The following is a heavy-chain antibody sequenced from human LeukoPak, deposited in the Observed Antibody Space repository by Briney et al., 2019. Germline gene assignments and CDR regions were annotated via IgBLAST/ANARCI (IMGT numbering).Heavy chain of an antibody. CDR3: TRDQISRITIFDLHYYYYMDV. V-gene: IGHV3-49*04. CDR2: IRSKAYGGTT. D-gene: IGHD3-3*01. CDR1: GFTFGDYA. Sequence: GGSLRLSCTASGFTFGDYAMSWVRQAPGKGLEWVGFIRSKAYGGTTEYAASVKGRFTISRDDSKSIAYLQMNSLKTEDTAVYYCTRDQISRITIFDLHYYYYMDVWAKGPRSPSP. J-gene: IGHJ6*03.